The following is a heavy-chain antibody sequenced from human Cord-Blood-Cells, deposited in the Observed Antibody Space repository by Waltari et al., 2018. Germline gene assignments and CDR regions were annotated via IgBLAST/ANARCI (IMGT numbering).Heavy chain of an antibody. J-gene: IGHJ4*02. CDR2: SSSSSSYI. V-gene: IGHV3-21*01. Sequence: VQLVASGGGMVKHGWCLSLSCAASGFTFSSYSMNWVRQPPGKGLEWVSSSSSSSSYIYYADSVKGRFTIARDNAKNSRYLQMNSLRAEDTAVYYCAREAEYGSSTSCYFDYWGQGTLVTVSS. CDR1: GFTFSSYS. CDR3: AREAEYGSSTSCYFDY. D-gene: IGHD2-2*01.